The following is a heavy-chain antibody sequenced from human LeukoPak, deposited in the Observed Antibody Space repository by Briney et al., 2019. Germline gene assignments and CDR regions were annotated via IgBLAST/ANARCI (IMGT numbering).Heavy chain of an antibody. CDR1: GFTFGNHG. CDR2: ITFDGSQK. D-gene: IGHD3-10*01. V-gene: IGHV3-30*02. Sequence: GGSLRLSCAASGFTFGNHGMHWVRQAPGKGLEWMALITFDGSQKYYADSVKGRFTISRDNSKSTVYLQMNSLRAENTAVYYCSKDLTSDFGGDLDPWGQGTLVTVSS. CDR3: SKDLTSDFGGDLDP. J-gene: IGHJ5*02.